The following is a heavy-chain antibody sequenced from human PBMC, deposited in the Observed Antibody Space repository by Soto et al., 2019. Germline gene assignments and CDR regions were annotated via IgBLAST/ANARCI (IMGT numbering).Heavy chain of an antibody. CDR3: AHAFWSGFPPTFEY. CDR1: GFSLTTYGVG. Sequence: QITLKESGPTLVKPTQTLPLTCTFSGFSLTTYGVGVGWIRQPPGKALEWLALIYWDDDRRYSPSLKSRLTITKDTSKNQVVLSMTNMDPVDTATYYCAHAFWSGFPPTFEYWGQGTLVSVSS. J-gene: IGHJ4*02. D-gene: IGHD3-3*01. V-gene: IGHV2-5*02. CDR2: IYWDDDR.